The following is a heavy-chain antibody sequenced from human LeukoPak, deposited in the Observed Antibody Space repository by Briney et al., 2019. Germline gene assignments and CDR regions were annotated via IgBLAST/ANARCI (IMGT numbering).Heavy chain of an antibody. CDR2: IYYSGST. D-gene: IGHD6-6*01. V-gene: IGHV4-59*01. J-gene: IGHJ4*02. CDR1: GGSFSGYY. Sequence: SETLSLTCAVYGGSFSGYYWSWIRQPPGKGLEWIGYIYYSGSTSYNPSLKSRVTISVDTSKNQFSLKLSSVTAADTAVYYCARDRGTIAAHFDYWGQGTLVTVSS. CDR3: ARDRGTIAAHFDY.